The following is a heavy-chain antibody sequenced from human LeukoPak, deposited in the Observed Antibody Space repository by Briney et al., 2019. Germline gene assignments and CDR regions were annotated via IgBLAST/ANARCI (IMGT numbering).Heavy chain of an antibody. V-gene: IGHV3-23*01. J-gene: IGHJ4*02. Sequence: GGTLRLSCAASGFTFSNYGMDWVRQAPGKGLEWVSGIGGRGDRTYFADSVKGRFAISRDNAKNSLYLQMNSLRAEDTALYYCAKDGWVAAAGTRETDYWGQGTLVTVSS. CDR3: AKDGWVAAAGTRETDY. CDR1: GFTFSNYG. D-gene: IGHD6-13*01. CDR2: IGGRGDRT.